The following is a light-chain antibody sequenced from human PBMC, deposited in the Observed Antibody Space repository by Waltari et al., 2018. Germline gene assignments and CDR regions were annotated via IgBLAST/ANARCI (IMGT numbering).Light chain of an antibody. V-gene: IGKV4-1*01. CDR2: WAS. J-gene: IGKJ1*01. CDR1: QSVLYSSNNKNY. CDR3: QQYYSTLQT. Sequence: DIVMTQSPDSLAVSLGERATINCKSSQSVLYSSNNKNYLAWYQQKPGQPPKLLIYWASTRESGVPDRFSGSASGTDFTLTISSLQSEDVAVYYCQQYYSTLQTFGQGTKVEIK.